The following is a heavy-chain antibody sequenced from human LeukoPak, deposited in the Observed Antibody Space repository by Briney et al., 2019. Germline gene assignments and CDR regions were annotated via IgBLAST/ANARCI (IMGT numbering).Heavy chain of an antibody. Sequence: GGSLRLSCAASGFTFSSYWMHWVRQAPGKGLVWVSRINSDGSSTSNAEFVKGRFNITRDNAKNTLDLQTNSLSAEDTAVYYCARDLGEGRDYWGQGTLVTVSS. CDR3: ARDLGEGRDY. J-gene: IGHJ4*02. V-gene: IGHV3-74*01. CDR2: INSDGSST. CDR1: GFTFSSYW. D-gene: IGHD3-16*01.